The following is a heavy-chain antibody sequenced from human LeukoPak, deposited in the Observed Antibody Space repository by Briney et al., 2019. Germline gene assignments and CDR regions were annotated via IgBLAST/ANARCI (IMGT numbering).Heavy chain of an antibody. CDR3: AGGIAVAGIDY. V-gene: IGHV1-69*04. CDR2: IIPILGIA. J-gene: IGHJ4*02. D-gene: IGHD6-19*01. CDR1: GGTFSSYA. Sequence: SVKVSCKASGGTFSSYAISWVRQAPGQGLEWMGRIIPILGIANYAQKFQGRVTITADKSTSTAYMELSSLRSEDTAVYYCAGGIAVAGIDYWGQGTLVTVSS.